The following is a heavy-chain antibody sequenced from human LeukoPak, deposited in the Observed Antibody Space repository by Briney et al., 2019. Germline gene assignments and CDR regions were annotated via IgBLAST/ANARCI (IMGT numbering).Heavy chain of an antibody. J-gene: IGHJ6*03. CDR3: ARDQWLQSDYYMDV. V-gene: IGHV3-21*01. CDR1: GFTFSSYS. CDR2: ISSGSSYI. Sequence: PGGSLRLSCAASGFTFSSYSMNWVRQAPGKGLEWVSFISSGSSYIYYADSMKGRFTISRDNAKNSLQMNSLRAEDTAVYYCARDQWLQSDYYMDVWGKGTTVTVSS. D-gene: IGHD5-18*01.